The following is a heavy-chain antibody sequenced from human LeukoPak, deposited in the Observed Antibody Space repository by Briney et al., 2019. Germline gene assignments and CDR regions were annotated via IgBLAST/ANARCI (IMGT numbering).Heavy chain of an antibody. Sequence: AGGSLRLSCAASGFTFSSYAMSWVRQAPGKGLEWVSAISGSGGSTYYADSVKGRFTISRDNSKNTLYLQMNSLRAEDTAVYYCAKAMAAAGYYYYGMDVWGQGTTVTVSS. CDR2: ISGSGGST. J-gene: IGHJ6*02. V-gene: IGHV3-23*01. D-gene: IGHD6-13*01. CDR3: AKAMAAAGYYYYGMDV. CDR1: GFTFSSYA.